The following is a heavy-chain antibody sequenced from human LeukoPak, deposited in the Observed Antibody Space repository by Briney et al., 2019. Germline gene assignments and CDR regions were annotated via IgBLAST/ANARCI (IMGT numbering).Heavy chain of an antibody. V-gene: IGHV4-59*01. CDR3: ASARLRYFDWLLSPYYYYGMDV. J-gene: IGHJ6*02. D-gene: IGHD3-9*01. Sequence: SETLSLTCTVSGGSISSYYWSWVRQPPGKGLEWIGYIYYSGSTNYNPSLKSRVTISVDTSKNQFSLKLSSVTAADTAVYYRASARLRYFDWLLSPYYYYGMDVWGQGPTVTVSS. CDR1: GGSISSYY. CDR2: IYYSGST.